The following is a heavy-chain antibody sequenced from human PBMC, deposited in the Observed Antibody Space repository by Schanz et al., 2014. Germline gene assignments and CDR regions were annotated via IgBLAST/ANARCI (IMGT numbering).Heavy chain of an antibody. V-gene: IGHV3-21*02. CDR3: ARGVRIDY. J-gene: IGHJ4*02. Sequence: EVQLVESGGGLAQPGGSLRLSCAASGFTFSSHWMHWVRQAPGKGLVWVSSISSSSSYISYADSVKGRFTISRDNAKNSLYLQMNSLTAEDTAVYYCARGVRIDYWGQGTLVTVSS. D-gene: IGHD3-3*01. CDR1: GFTFSSHW. CDR2: ISSSSSYI.